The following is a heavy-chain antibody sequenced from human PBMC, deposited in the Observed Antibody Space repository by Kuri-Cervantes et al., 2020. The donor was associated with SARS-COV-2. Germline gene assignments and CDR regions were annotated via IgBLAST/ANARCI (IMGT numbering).Heavy chain of an antibody. D-gene: IGHD3-3*01. J-gene: IGHJ6*03. CDR2: IRYDGSNK. CDR1: GFTFSSYG. CDR3: ARSILTIFEAMGV. V-gene: IGHV3-30*02. Sequence: GGALRLSCAASGFTFSSYGMHWVRQAPGKGLECVTFIRYDGSNKYYADSVKGRFNISRDNSKNTLYLQMNSLRAEDTAVYYCARSILTIFEAMGVWGKGTTVTVSS.